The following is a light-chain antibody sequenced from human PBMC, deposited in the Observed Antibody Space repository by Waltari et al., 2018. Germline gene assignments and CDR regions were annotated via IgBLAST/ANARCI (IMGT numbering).Light chain of an antibody. Sequence: QSALTQPASVSGSPGQSLTISCAGSSSDLGTYDFVTWYQQLPGTVPKLILFDVNKRPSGISARCSGSKSGNTASLTISGLLPEDEADYFCLSYTTSYTWLFGGGTRVTVL. J-gene: IGLJ3*02. V-gene: IGLV2-14*03. CDR2: DVN. CDR1: SSDLGTYDF. CDR3: LSYTTSYTWL.